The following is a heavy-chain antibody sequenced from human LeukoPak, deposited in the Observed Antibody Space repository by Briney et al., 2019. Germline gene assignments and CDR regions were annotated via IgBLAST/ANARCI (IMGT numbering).Heavy chain of an antibody. J-gene: IGHJ6*03. CDR2: FSGSGGPT. CDR1: GLVFSMYG. V-gene: IGHV3-23*01. Sequence: GGSLRLSCTASGLVFSMYGMSWVRQAPGQGRELVSAFSGSGGPTYYADSVKGRFTISRDNSMNTLYLQMNDLRVEDTAVYYCAKDWNQFGSGSHLDYMDVWGKGTTVTVS. CDR3: AKDWNQFGSGSHLDYMDV. D-gene: IGHD3-10*01.